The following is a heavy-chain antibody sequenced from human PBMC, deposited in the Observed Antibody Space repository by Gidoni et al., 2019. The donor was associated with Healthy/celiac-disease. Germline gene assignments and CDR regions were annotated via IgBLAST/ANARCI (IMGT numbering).Heavy chain of an antibody. CDR2: ICSNDEK. Sequence: QVTLKESGPVLVKPTETLTLTCTLPGFSVSNARMGVSWIRPPPGKALEWLAHICSNDEKSYSTSLKSRLTIYKETSKSQVVLTMTNMDPVDTATSYCARRRSVGHYFDYWGQGTLVTVSS. CDR3: ARRRSVGHYFDY. D-gene: IGHD2-15*01. CDR1: GFSVSNARMG. V-gene: IGHV2-26*01. J-gene: IGHJ4*02.